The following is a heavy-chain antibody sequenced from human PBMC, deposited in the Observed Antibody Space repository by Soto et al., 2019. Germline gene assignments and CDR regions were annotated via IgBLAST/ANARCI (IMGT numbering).Heavy chain of an antibody. CDR1: GVSVSTGGYF. J-gene: IGHJ4*02. V-gene: IGHV4-31*03. CDR3: ARDSSGPGYSYGKFDY. CDR2: IYYSGMT. D-gene: IGHD5-18*01. Sequence: SATLSLTCTVSGVSVSTGGYFWTWVRQHPGKGVEWIGNIYYSGMTYYNPSLRGRVSISLDPSESQFSLKLNSVTAADTAVYYCARDSSGPGYSYGKFDYWGQGALVTVSS.